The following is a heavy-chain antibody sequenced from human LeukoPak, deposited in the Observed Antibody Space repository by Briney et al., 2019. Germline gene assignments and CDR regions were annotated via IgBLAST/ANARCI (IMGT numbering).Heavy chain of an antibody. CDR1: GYTFTGYY. CDR3: ARDKYDFWSGYSAAPGDY. V-gene: IGHV1-2*02. CDR2: INPNSGGT. D-gene: IGHD3-3*01. Sequence: GASVKVSCKASGYTFTGYYMHWVRQAPGQGLEWMGWINPNSGGTNYAQKFQGRVTMTRDTSTSTAYMELSRLRSDDTAVYYCARDKYDFWSGYSAAPGDYWGQGTLVTVSS. J-gene: IGHJ4*02.